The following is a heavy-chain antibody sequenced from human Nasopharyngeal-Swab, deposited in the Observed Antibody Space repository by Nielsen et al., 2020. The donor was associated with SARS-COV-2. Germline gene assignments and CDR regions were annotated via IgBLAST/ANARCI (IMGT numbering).Heavy chain of an antibody. CDR1: GLTFGSYS. CDR2: ISSSSSYI. J-gene: IGHJ4*02. V-gene: IGHV3-21*01. Sequence: GESLKISCAASGLTFGSYSMNWVRQAPGKGPEWVSSISSSSSYIYYADSVKGRFTISRDNAKNSPYLQMNSLRAEDTAVYYCARDINGYNYRFDYWGQGTLVTVSS. D-gene: IGHD5-24*01. CDR3: ARDINGYNYRFDY.